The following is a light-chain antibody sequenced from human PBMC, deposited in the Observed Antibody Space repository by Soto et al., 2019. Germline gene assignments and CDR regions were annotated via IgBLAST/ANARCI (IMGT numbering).Light chain of an antibody. J-gene: IGLJ1*01. V-gene: IGLV2-8*01. CDR1: SSDVGGYNY. CDR3: SSYAGSSNV. CDR2: EVN. Sequence: QSALTQPPSASGSPGQSVALSCTGTSSDVGGYNYVSWYQQHPGKAPTLMIYEVNKRPSGVPDRFSGSKSGNTASLTVSGLQAEDEADYYCSSYAGSSNVFGTGTKLTVL.